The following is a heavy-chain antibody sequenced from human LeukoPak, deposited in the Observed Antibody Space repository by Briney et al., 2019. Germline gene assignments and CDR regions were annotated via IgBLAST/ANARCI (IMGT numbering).Heavy chain of an antibody. CDR3: ARSSGTDSGWWYWFDP. D-gene: IGHD6-19*01. CDR1: GFTVSSNY. CDR2: IYSGGST. Sequence: PGGSLRLSCAASGFTVSSNYMSWVRQAPGKGLEWVSVIYSGGSTYYADSVKGRFTNSRDNSKNTLYLQMNSLRAEDTAMYYCARSSGTDSGWWYWFDPWGQGTLVTVSS. J-gene: IGHJ5*02. V-gene: IGHV3-53*01.